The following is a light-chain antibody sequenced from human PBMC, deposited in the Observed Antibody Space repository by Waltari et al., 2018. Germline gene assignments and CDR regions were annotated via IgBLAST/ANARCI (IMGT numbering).Light chain of an antibody. J-gene: IGLJ1*01. CDR1: SSNIGRNA. CDR3: APWDDSLNGPA. Sequence: QSVVTQPPSASGTPGQRVTISRSGSSSNIGRNAVNWYQQLPGTAPKLLIYDNNQRPPGVPDRFSGSKSGTSASLAISGLQSEDEADYYCAPWDDSLNGPAFGTGTKVTVL. V-gene: IGLV1-44*01. CDR2: DNN.